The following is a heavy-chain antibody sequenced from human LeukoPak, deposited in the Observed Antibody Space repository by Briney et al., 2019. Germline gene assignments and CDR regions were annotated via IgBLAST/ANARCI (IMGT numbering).Heavy chain of an antibody. D-gene: IGHD1-26*01. J-gene: IGHJ4*02. CDR2: INPNSGGT. Sequence: ASVKVSCKASGYTFTGYYMHWVRQAPGQGLEWMGWINPNSGGTNYAQKFQGRVTMTRDTSISTAYMELSRLRSDDTAVYYCARVVARVGANYDYWGQGTLVTVSS. CDR1: GYTFTGYY. CDR3: ARVVARVGANYDY. V-gene: IGHV1-2*02.